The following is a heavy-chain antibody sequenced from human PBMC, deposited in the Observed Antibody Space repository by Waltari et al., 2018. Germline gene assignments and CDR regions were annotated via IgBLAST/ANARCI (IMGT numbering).Heavy chain of an antibody. J-gene: IGHJ4*02. CDR1: GFTFSSYG. V-gene: IGHV3-30*18. D-gene: IGHD2-15*01. CDR2: ISYDGSNK. CDR3: AKGIEVVVAATYFDY. Sequence: QVQLVVSGGGVVQPGRSLRLSCAASGFTFSSYGMHWVRQAPGKGLEWVAVISYDGSNKYYADSVKGRFTISRDNSKNTLYLQMNSLRAEDTAVYYCAKGIEVVVAATYFDYWGQGTLVTVSS.